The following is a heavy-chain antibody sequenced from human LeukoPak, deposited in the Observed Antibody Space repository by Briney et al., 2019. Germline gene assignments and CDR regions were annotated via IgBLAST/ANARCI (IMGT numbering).Heavy chain of an antibody. CDR2: ISAYNGDT. D-gene: IGHD3-9*01. CDR1: GYTFTSYG. Sequence: ASVKVSCKASGYTFTSYGISWVRQAPGQGLEWMGWISAYNGDTNYAQKLQGRVTMTTDTSTSTAYMELRSLRSDDTAVYYCARVPPSFDWLRNDAFDIWGQGTIVTVSS. J-gene: IGHJ3*02. CDR3: ARVPPSFDWLRNDAFDI. V-gene: IGHV1-18*01.